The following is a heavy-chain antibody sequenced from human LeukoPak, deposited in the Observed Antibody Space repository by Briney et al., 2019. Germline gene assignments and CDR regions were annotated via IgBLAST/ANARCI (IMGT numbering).Heavy chain of an antibody. CDR1: GFTFSAYA. V-gene: IGHV3-23*01. D-gene: IGHD4-17*01. Sequence: GGSLRLSCTASGFTFSAYAMMWVRQAPGKGPEWVSAIRGGGGSAFYADSVKGRFTISRDNSKYTLFLQMNSLRAEDTAVYYCARDPDGDYIGAFDMWGPGTMVTVSS. J-gene: IGHJ3*02. CDR3: ARDPDGDYIGAFDM. CDR2: IRGGGGSA.